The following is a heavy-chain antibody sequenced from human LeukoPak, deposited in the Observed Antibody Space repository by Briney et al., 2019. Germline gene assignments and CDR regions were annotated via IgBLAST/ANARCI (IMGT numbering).Heavy chain of an antibody. Sequence: GGSLRLSCAVPAFLFKNAWMSWVRQAPGKGLEWVGHINSETDGGTTGYAAPVKDRFTISRAGSENTLYLQMDSLTTEDTAVYYCTTLRSCSRTSCPFRQYYYYGVDLWGLGTTVTVSS. V-gene: IGHV3-15*05. CDR3: TTLRSCSRTSCPFRQYYYYGVDL. D-gene: IGHD2-2*01. CDR2: INSETDGGTT. CDR1: AFLFKNAW. J-gene: IGHJ6*02.